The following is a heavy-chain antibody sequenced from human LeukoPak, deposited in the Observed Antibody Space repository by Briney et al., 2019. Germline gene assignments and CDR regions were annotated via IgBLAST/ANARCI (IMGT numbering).Heavy chain of an antibody. V-gene: IGHV3-20*04. J-gene: IGHJ3*02. CDR3: ARVKGYCTNGVCWAAFDI. CDR1: GFTFVDYG. CDR2: INWYGGST. Sequence: GGSLRLSCAASGFTFVDYGMRWVRQAPGKGLEWVSGINWYGGSTGYADSVKGRCTISRDNAKNSLYLQMNSLRAEDTALYYCARVKGYCTNGVCWAAFDIWGQGTMVTVSS. D-gene: IGHD2-8*01.